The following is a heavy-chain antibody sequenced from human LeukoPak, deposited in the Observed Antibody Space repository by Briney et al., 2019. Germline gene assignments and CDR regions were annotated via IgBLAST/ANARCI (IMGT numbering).Heavy chain of an antibody. Sequence: GGSLRLSCAASGGTFSSYSMSWVRQAPGKGLEWVSAISGSGGSTYYADSVKRRFTISRDNSKNTLYLQMNSLRAEDTAVYYCAKAGPYYYDSSGYFHDAFDIWGQGTMVTVSS. CDR2: ISGSGGST. V-gene: IGHV3-23*01. J-gene: IGHJ3*02. CDR3: AKAGPYYYDSSGYFHDAFDI. CDR1: GGTFSSYS. D-gene: IGHD3-22*01.